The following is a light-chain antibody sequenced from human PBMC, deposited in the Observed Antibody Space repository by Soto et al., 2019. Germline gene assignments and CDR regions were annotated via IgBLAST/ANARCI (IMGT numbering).Light chain of an antibody. V-gene: IGKV3D-15*01. J-gene: IGKJ1*01. CDR3: QQCNKWPRT. CDR2: GAS. CDR1: RSVNIH. Sequence: EIVLTQSPATLSLSPGESATLSCRSSRSVNIHLAWYQQKPGQAPRRLIYGASARATGIPAKFSGSGSGTEFTLTISSLQSEDFAVYYCQQCNKWPRTFGQGTKVDI.